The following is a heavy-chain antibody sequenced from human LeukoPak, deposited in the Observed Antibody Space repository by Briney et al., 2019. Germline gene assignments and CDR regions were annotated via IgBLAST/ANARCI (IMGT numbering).Heavy chain of an antibody. CDR1: GFTFDDYA. D-gene: IGHD2-15*01. CDR3: AKEIGTQGYCSGGSCYSDAFDI. CDR2: ISWNSGSI. Sequence: GGSLRLSCAASGFTFDDYAMHWVRQAPGKGLEWVPGISWNSGSIGYADSVKGRFTISRDNAKNSLYLQMNSLRAEDTALYYCAKEIGTQGYCSGGSCYSDAFDIWGQGTMVTVSS. V-gene: IGHV3-9*01. J-gene: IGHJ3*02.